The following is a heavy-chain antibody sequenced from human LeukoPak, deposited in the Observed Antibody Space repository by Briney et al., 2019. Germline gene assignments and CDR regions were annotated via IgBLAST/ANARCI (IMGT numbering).Heavy chain of an antibody. Sequence: ASVKVSCKASGYTFTSYYMHWVRQAPGQGLEWMGIINPSGGSTSYAQKFQGRVTMTRDTSTSTVYMELSSLRSEDTAVYYCAGDMGDIVVVTAMYAFDIWGQGTRVTVSS. D-gene: IGHD2-21*02. CDR1: GYTFTSYY. V-gene: IGHV1-46*01. J-gene: IGHJ3*02. CDR2: INPSGGST. CDR3: AGDMGDIVVVTAMYAFDI.